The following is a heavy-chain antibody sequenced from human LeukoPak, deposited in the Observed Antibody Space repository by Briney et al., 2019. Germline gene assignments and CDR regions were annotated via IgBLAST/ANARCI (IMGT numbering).Heavy chain of an antibody. CDR2: IYYSGST. Sequence: SETLSLTCTVSGGPISSYYWSWIRQPPGKGLEWIGYIYYSGSTNYNPSLKSRVTISVDTSKNQFSLKLSSVTAADTAVYYCARIVGATLWYFDYWGQGTLVTVSS. CDR3: ARIVGATLWYFDY. J-gene: IGHJ4*02. CDR1: GGPISSYY. V-gene: IGHV4-59*01. D-gene: IGHD1-26*01.